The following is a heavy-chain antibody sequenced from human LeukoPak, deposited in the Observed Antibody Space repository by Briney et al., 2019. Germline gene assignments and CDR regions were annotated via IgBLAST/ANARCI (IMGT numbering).Heavy chain of an antibody. J-gene: IGHJ4*02. CDR1: GFTFRSHA. CDR3: AKEIRPNDY. D-gene: IGHD4-17*01. Sequence: GGSLRLSCAASGFTFRSHAMTWVRQAPGKGLEWVSAISISGDKTYYTDSVKGWFTISRDNSKNTVYLQVNSLRPDDTAVYYCAKEIRPNDYWGQGTLVTVSS. CDR2: ISISGDKT. V-gene: IGHV3-23*01.